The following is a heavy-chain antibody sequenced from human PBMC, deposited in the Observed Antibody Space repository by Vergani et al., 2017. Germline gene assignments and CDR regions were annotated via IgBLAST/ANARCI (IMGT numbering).Heavy chain of an antibody. CDR3: AVTPGDYDFWSGYYTGGHYFYC. CDR1: GGTFSSYA. V-gene: IGHV1-69*13. J-gene: IGHJ4*02. Sequence: QVQLVQSGAEVKKPGSSVKVSCKASGGTFSSYAISWVRQAPGQGLEWMGGIIPIFGTANYAQKFQGRVTITADEYTSTAYMELSSLRSEDPAVYYCAVTPGDYDFWSGYYTGGHYFYCWGEGTLVTVSS. CDR2: IIPIFGTA. D-gene: IGHD3-3*01.